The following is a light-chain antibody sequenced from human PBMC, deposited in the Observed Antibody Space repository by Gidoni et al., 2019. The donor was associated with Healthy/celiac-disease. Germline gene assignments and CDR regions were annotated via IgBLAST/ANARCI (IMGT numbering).Light chain of an antibody. V-gene: IGKV1-39*01. CDR1: QSISSY. CDR2: AAS. J-gene: IGKJ4*01. Sequence: DIQMTQSPSSLSASVGDRVTITCRASQSISSYLNWYQQKPGKAPKLLIYAASSLQSGVPSRFSGSGSGTDFTLTISSLQREDFATYYCQQSYSTLPTFGGGTKVEIK. CDR3: QQSYSTLPT.